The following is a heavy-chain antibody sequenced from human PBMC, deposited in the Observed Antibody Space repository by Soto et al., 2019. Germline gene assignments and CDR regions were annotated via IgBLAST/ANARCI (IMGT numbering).Heavy chain of an antibody. D-gene: IGHD3-10*01. V-gene: IGHV1-3*01. CDR3: ARDGPMDRAFDI. J-gene: IGHJ3*02. CDR2: INAGNGNT. CDR1: GYTFTSYA. Sequence: ASVKVSCKASGYTFTSYAMHWVRQAPGQRLEWMGWINAGNGNTKYSQKLQGRVTMTRDTSASTAYMELRSLRSDDTAVYYCARDGPMDRAFDIWGQGTMVTVSS.